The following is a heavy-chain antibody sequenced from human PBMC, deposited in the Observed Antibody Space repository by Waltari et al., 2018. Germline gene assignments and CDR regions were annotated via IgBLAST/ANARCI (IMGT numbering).Heavy chain of an antibody. CDR3: ARLSYHIVTGYGWFDP. CDR1: GGSISSESYY. V-gene: IGHV4-39*01. D-gene: IGHD3-9*01. CDR2: LSYSGGT. J-gene: IGHJ5*02. Sequence: QLQLQESGPGLVKPSETLSLTCTVSGGSISSESYYWGWIRQPPGKGLEWIGILSYSGGTYYNTSLKSRVTISVDTSKNQFSLKLSSVTAADTAVYYCARLSYHIVTGYGWFDPWGLGTLVTVSS.